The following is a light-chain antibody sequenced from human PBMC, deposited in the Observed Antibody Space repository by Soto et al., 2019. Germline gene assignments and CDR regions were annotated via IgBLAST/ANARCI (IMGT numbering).Light chain of an antibody. CDR3: QQRSSWPLT. Sequence: EIVLTQFPATLSLSPGERAALSCRASLGVSRFLAWYQQKPGQAPRLLIYDASNRATGIPARFSGSGSGTDSTLAINSLEPEEFVVYYCQQRSSWPLTFGGGTKVEIK. J-gene: IGKJ4*01. CDR1: LGVSRF. V-gene: IGKV3-11*01. CDR2: DAS.